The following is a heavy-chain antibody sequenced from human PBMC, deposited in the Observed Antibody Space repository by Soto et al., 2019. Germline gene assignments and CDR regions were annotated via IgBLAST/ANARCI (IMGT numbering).Heavy chain of an antibody. CDR3: AKDQGRLDGYNYYYYYYGMDV. J-gene: IGHJ6*02. V-gene: IGHV3-23*01. CDR1: GFTFSSYA. CDR2: ISGSGGST. D-gene: IGHD5-12*01. Sequence: PGGSLRLSCAASGFTFSSYAMSWVRQAPGKGLEWVSAISGSGGSTYYADSVKGRFTISRDNSKNTLYLQMNSLRAEDTAVYYCAKDQGRLDGYNYYYYYYGMDVWGQGTTVTVSS.